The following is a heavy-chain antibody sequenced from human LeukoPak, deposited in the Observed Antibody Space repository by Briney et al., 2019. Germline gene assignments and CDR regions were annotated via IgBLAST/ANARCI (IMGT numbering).Heavy chain of an antibody. CDR2: ISAYNGNT. J-gene: IGHJ1*01. V-gene: IGHV1-18*01. CDR1: GYTFTSYG. D-gene: IGHD3-16*02. Sequence: ASVKVSCKASGYTFTSYGISWVRQAPGQGLEWMGWISAYNGNTNYAQKLQGRVTMTTDTSTSTAYMELRSLRSDDTAVYYCARDPLGELSLHFLHWGQGTLVTVSS. CDR3: ARDPLGELSLHFLH.